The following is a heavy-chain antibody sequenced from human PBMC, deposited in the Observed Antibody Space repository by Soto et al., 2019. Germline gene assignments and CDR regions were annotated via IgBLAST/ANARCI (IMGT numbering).Heavy chain of an antibody. D-gene: IGHD6-19*01. CDR3: ARDQKWLAGFDY. CDR1: GFTFSSYA. CDR2: ILYDGTKK. V-gene: IGHV3-30-3*01. J-gene: IGHJ4*02. Sequence: GGSLRLSCAASGFTFSSYAIHWVRQAPGKGLEWVAVILYDGTKKHYADSVKGRFTISRDNYKNTLFLQMNSLRTEDTAVFYCARDQKWLAGFDYWGQGNLATVSS.